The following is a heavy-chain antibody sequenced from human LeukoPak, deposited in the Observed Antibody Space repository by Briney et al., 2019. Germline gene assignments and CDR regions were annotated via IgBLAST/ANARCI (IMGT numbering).Heavy chain of an antibody. D-gene: IGHD1-26*01. CDR2: INWNGGST. J-gene: IGHJ6*03. CDR1: GFTFDDYG. CDR3: ARDRSNKWELLLVVAVSYHYMDV. V-gene: IGHV3-20*04. Sequence: PGGSLRLSCAASGFTFDDYGMSWVRQAPGKGLEWVSGINWNGGSTGYADSVKGRFTISRDNAKNSLYLQMNSLRAEDTALYYCARDRSNKWELLLVVAVSYHYMDVWGKGTTVTVSS.